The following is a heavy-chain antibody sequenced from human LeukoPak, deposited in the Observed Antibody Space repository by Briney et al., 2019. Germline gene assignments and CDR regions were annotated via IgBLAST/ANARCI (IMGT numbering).Heavy chain of an antibody. CDR2: IYPGDSDT. Sequence: GESLKISCKGSGYSFTSYWIGWVRQMPGKGLEWMGIIYPGDSDTRYSPSFQGQVTISADKSISTAYLQWSSLKASDTAMYYCARLAQRQYCGGDCYLPAPSPFDYWGQGTLVTVSS. J-gene: IGHJ4*02. V-gene: IGHV5-51*01. CDR3: ARLAQRQYCGGDCYLPAPSPFDY. D-gene: IGHD2-21*02. CDR1: GYSFTSYW.